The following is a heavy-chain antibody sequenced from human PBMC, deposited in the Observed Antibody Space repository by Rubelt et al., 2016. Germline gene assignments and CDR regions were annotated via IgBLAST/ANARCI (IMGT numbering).Heavy chain of an antibody. CDR3: ARGRDGDRMGC. D-gene: IGHD4-17*01. V-gene: IGHV4-39*07. J-gene: IGHJ4*02. CDR1: GGSISSSSYY. Sequence: QLQLQESGPGLVKPSETLSLTCTVSGGSISSSSYYWGWIRQPPGKGLEWIGEINHSGSTYYNPSLKSRVTISVDTSKNQFSLKRRSVTAADTAVYYCARGRDGDRMGCWGQGTLVTVSS. CDR2: INHSGST.